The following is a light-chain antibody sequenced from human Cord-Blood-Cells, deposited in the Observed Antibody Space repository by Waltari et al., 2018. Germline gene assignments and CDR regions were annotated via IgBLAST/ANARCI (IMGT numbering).Light chain of an antibody. Sequence: QPALTQLASESGSPRQSITISCPGTSCDVGGYNYVPWYKQPPGKAPKLRIYDVTKRPSGVSNRFSGSKSGNTASLTISGLQAEDEADYYCSSYTSSSTWVFGGGTKLTVL. V-gene: IGLV2-14*01. CDR2: DVT. J-gene: IGLJ3*02. CDR3: SSYTSSSTWV. CDR1: SCDVGGYNY.